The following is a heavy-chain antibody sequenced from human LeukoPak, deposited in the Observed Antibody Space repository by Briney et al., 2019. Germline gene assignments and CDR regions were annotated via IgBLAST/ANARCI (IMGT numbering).Heavy chain of an antibody. Sequence: GGPLRLSCAASGFTFISYGMHWFRQAPGKGLEWVAFIGYDGSNKYYADSVKGRFTISRDNSKNTLYLQMNSLRAEDTAVYYCATFRDGYNSFGDALFYWGQGTLVTVSS. J-gene: IGHJ4*02. V-gene: IGHV3-30*02. CDR2: IGYDGSNK. CDR1: GFTFISYG. D-gene: IGHD5-24*01. CDR3: ATFRDGYNSFGDALFY.